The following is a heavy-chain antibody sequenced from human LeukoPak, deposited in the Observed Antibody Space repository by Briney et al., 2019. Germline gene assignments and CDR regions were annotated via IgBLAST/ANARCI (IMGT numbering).Heavy chain of an antibody. D-gene: IGHD3-22*01. Sequence: GGSLRLSCAASGFTFSSYGMHWVRQAPGKGLEWVAVIWYDGSNKYYADSVKGRFTISRDNSKNTLYLQMNSLRAEDTAVYYCAREYYDSSGCYTYYFDYWGQGTLVTVSS. J-gene: IGHJ4*02. V-gene: IGHV3-33*01. CDR1: GFTFSSYG. CDR2: IWYDGSNK. CDR3: AREYYDSSGCYTYYFDY.